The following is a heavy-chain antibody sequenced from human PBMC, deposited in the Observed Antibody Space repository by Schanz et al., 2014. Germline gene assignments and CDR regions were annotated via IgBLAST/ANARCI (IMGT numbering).Heavy chain of an antibody. CDR3: ARDGAELYYFDD. V-gene: IGHV3-7*01. J-gene: IGHJ4*02. CDR1: GFTFSIYG. D-gene: IGHD1-1*01. Sequence: EVQLLESGGGLVQPGGSLRLSCAASGFTFSIYGMSWVRQAPGKGLEWVANINQDGSEKYYVDSVKGRFTISRDNAKNSLYLQMNGLRAEDTAVFYCARDGAELYYFDDWGQGTLVTVSS. CDR2: INQDGSEK.